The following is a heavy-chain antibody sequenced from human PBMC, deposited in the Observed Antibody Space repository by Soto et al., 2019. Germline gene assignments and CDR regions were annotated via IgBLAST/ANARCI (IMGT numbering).Heavy chain of an antibody. J-gene: IGHJ6*02. CDR1: SYTFTTYG. CDR3: ARQGSWPYYYYGLDV. V-gene: IGHV1-18*01. D-gene: IGHD1-26*01. Sequence: QVQLVQYGPEVRKPGASVKVSCEASSYTFTTYGISWVRQVPGQGIEWMGWISTYNGDTNSAQNFQGRVLMTADTSTGTAYMELMSLKSDDTAVYYCARQGSWPYYYYGLDVWGQGTTVTVSS. CDR2: ISTYNGDT.